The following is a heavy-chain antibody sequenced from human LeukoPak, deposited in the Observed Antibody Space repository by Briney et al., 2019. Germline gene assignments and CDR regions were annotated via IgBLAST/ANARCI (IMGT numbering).Heavy chain of an antibody. CDR3: ARDQDYYYDSSGYPGY. V-gene: IGHV3-11*01. CDR1: GFTFSDYY. Sequence: PGGSLRLSCAASGFTFSDYYMSWIRQAPGKGLEWVSYISSSGGTIYYADSVKGRFTISRGNAKNSLYLQMNSLRAEDTAVYYCARDQDYYYDSSGYPGYWGQGTLVTVSS. D-gene: IGHD3-22*01. J-gene: IGHJ4*02. CDR2: ISSSGGTI.